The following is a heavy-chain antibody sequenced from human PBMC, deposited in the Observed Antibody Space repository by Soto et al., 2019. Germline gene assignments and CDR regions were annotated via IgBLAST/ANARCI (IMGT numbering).Heavy chain of an antibody. V-gene: IGHV1-69*02. J-gene: IGHJ4*02. D-gene: IGHD3-22*01. Sequence: QVQLVQSGAEVKKPGSSVKVSCKASGGTFSSYTISWVRQAPGQGLEWMGRIIPILGIANYAQKFQGRVTITADKSTSTAYVELSSLRSEDTAVYYFARDYYDSSGGLDYWGQGTLVTVSS. CDR1: GGTFSSYT. CDR2: IIPILGIA. CDR3: ARDYYDSSGGLDY.